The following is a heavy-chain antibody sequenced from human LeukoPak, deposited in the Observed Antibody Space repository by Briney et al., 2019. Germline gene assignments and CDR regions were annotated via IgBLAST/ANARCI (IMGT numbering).Heavy chain of an antibody. CDR2: IQYDGSNK. CDR1: GFTSSSYD. V-gene: IGHV3-30*02. J-gene: IGHJ4*02. Sequence: GGPLRLSCAASGFTSSSYDMHWVRQAPGKGLEWVAFIQYDGSNKYYADSVKGRFTISRDNSKNTLYLQMNSLSVEDKAVYYCAKDSTVTDDNWGQGTLVTVSS. CDR3: AKDSTVTDDN. D-gene: IGHD2-21*02.